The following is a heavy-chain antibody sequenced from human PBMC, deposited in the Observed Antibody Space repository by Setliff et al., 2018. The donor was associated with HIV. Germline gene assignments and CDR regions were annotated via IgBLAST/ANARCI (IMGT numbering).Heavy chain of an antibody. CDR3: ARGPANGWSGH. D-gene: IGHD6-19*01. CDR2: IIFIFGTA. Sequence: SVKVSCKASGDTFSNYAINWVRQAPGQGLEWMGRIIFIFGTANYAQKFRGRVTITADKSTSTAYMELSSLRSDDTAVYYCARGPANGWSGHWGQGTLVTVSS. V-gene: IGHV1-69*06. J-gene: IGHJ4*02. CDR1: GDTFSNYA.